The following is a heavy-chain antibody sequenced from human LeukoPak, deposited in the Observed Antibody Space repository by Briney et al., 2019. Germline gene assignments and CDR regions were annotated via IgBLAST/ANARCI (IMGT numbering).Heavy chain of an antibody. Sequence: PGRSLRLSCSASGFTFSSYGMHWVRQAPGKGLEWVAVIWYDGSNKYYADPVKGRFTISRDNTKTTLYLQMNRLRAEDTAVYYCATDFSGSYGTNYWGQGTLVTVSS. CDR1: GFTFSSYG. D-gene: IGHD1-26*01. CDR2: IWYDGSNK. V-gene: IGHV3-33*01. J-gene: IGHJ4*02. CDR3: ATDFSGSYGTNY.